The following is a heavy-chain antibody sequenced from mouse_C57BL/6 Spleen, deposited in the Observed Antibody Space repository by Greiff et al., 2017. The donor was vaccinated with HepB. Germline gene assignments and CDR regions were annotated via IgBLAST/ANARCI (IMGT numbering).Heavy chain of an antibody. D-gene: IGHD1-1*01. V-gene: IGHV1-54*01. CDR2: INPGSGGT. CDR3: ARSGSITTVVATDY. J-gene: IGHJ2*01. CDR1: GYAFTNYL. Sequence: VKVVESGAELVRPGTSVKVSCKASGYAFTNYLIEWVKQRPGQGLEWSGVINPGSGGTNYNEKFKGKATLTADKSSSTAYMQLSSLTSEDSAVYFCARSGSITTVVATDYWGQGTTLTVSS.